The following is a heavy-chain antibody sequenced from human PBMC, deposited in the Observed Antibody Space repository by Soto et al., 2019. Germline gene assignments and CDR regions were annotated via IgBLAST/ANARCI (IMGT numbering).Heavy chain of an antibody. V-gene: IGHV3-33*01. J-gene: IGHJ5*02. D-gene: IGHD3-3*01. CDR3: ARDHLEWLLYSWFDP. Sequence: GGSLRLSCAASGFTFSSYGMHWVRQAPGKGLEWVAVIWYDGSNKYYADSVKGRFTISRDNSKNTLYLQMNSLRAEDTAVYYCARDHLEWLLYSWFDPWGQGTLVTVSS. CDR1: GFTFSSYG. CDR2: IWYDGSNK.